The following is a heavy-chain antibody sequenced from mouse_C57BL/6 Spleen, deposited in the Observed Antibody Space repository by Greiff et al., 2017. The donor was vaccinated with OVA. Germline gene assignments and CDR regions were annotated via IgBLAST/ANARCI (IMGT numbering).Heavy chain of an antibody. Sequence: VQLQQSGPELVKPGDSVKISCKASGYSFTAYFMNWVMQSHGKSLEWIGRINPYNGDTFYNQKFKGKATLTVDKSSSTAHMELRSLTSEDSAVYYCARGGYGSSPPFDYWGQGTTLTVSS. D-gene: IGHD1-1*01. CDR2: INPYNGDT. CDR1: GYSFTAYF. CDR3: ARGGYGSSPPFDY. V-gene: IGHV1-20*01. J-gene: IGHJ2*01.